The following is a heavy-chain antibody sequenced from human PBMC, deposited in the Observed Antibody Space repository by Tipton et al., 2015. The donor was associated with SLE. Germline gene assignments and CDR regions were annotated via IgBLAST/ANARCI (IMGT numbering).Heavy chain of an antibody. J-gene: IGHJ5*02. D-gene: IGHD3-10*01. V-gene: IGHV3-53*01. Sequence: GSLRLSCAASGFTVSSNYMSWVRQAPGKGLEWVSVIYSGGSTYYADSVKGRFTISRDNSKNTLYLQMNSLRAEDTAVYYCARVGFGEFLDNWFDPWGQGTLVTVSS. CDR3: ARVGFGEFLDNWFDP. CDR2: IYSGGST. CDR1: GFTVSSNY.